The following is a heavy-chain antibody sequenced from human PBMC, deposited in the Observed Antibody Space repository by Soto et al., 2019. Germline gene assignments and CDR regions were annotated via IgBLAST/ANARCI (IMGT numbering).Heavy chain of an antibody. Sequence: QVQLVESGGGLVKPGGSLRLSCVASGITFGDYYMTWVRQAPGKGLEWLSYISSSGGSKYYADSVKGRFTISRDNGKNSLYLQMNSLRVDDTAVYYCARDHHEQMSFYWWGQGTLVTVSS. CDR2: ISSSGGSK. V-gene: IGHV3-11*01. CDR1: GITFGDYY. J-gene: IGHJ4*02. CDR3: ARDHHEQMSFYW.